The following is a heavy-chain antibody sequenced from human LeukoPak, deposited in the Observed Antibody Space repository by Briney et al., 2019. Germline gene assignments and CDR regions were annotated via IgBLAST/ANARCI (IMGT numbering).Heavy chain of an antibody. CDR3: ASGTVWRLGSYGLDV. V-gene: IGHV3-53*01. J-gene: IGHJ6*02. CDR1: GFTVSSKY. CDR2: IYSGGST. Sequence: GGSLRLSCVASGFTVSSKYMSWVRQAPGKGLEWVSVIYSGGSTYYGESVKGRFTISRDNSKNTVYLQMNALRAEDSAVYYCASGTVWRLGSYGLDVWGQGTTVTVSS. D-gene: IGHD3-16*01.